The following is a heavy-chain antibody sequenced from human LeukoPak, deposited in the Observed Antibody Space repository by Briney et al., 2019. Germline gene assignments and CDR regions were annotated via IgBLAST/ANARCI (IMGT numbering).Heavy chain of an antibody. V-gene: IGHV3-23*01. Sequence: GGSLRLSCAASGFTFSSYAMSWVRQAPGKWLEWVTVISGSGDSTYYADSVKGRFTISRDNSKNTLYLQMNSLRVEDTAVHYCAKAASSSRYAGIDYWGQGTLVTVSS. J-gene: IGHJ4*02. CDR3: AKAASSSRYAGIDY. D-gene: IGHD2-2*01. CDR2: ISGSGDST. CDR1: GFTFSSYA.